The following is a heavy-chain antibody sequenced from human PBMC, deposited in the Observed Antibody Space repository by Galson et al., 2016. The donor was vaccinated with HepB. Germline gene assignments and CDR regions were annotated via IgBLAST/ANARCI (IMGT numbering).Heavy chain of an antibody. D-gene: IGHD3-16*01. J-gene: IGHJ4*02. CDR2: ISYDGSKE. Sequence: SLRLSCAASGFTFKDYGIHWVRQAPGEGLEWVAVISYDGSKEDSTDSVRGRFSVSRDNSRNTVYLQMNSLRVEDTALYYCAKDGASGGTGHLDFWGQGTLVIVSS. CDR1: GFTFKDYG. V-gene: IGHV3-30*18. CDR3: AKDGASGGTGHLDF.